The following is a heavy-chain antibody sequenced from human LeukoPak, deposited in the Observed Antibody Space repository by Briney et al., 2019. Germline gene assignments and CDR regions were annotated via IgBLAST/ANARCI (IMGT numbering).Heavy chain of an antibody. CDR2: IYPGDSDT. CDR3: ARLGDYDYVWGSYRPQGGSDY. J-gene: IGHJ4*02. CDR1: GYSFTSYW. V-gene: IGHV5-51*01. Sequence: GESLKISCKGSGYSFTSYWIGWVRQMPGKGLEWMGIIYPGDSDTRYSPSFQGQVTISADKSISTAYLQWSSLKASDTAMYYCARLGDYDYVWGSYRPQGGSDYWGQGTLVTVSS. D-gene: IGHD3-16*02.